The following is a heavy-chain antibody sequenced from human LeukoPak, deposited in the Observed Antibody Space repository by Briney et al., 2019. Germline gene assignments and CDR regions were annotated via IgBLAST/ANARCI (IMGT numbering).Heavy chain of an antibody. Sequence: GRSLRLSCAASGFTFSSYAMHWVRQAPGKGLEWVAVISYDGSNKYYADSVKGRFTISRDDSQNTLYLQMSSLRAEDTAFYYCAREERSGSQVFTAWGQGTLVTVSS. V-gene: IGHV3-30-3*01. CDR3: AREERSGSQVFTA. D-gene: IGHD3-10*01. CDR1: GFTFSSYA. J-gene: IGHJ5*02. CDR2: ISYDGSNK.